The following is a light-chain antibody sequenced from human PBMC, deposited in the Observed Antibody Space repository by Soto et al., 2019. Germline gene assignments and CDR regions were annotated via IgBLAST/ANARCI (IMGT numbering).Light chain of an antibody. J-gene: IGKJ1*01. Sequence: DIQMTQSPSSLSASVGDRVTITCRASQGISNYLAWYEQKPGKVPQLLIYSASVLQSGVPCRFSGSGSETDFTLTIGSLEPEDVATYYCQKYNSPLWTFRQGTKVEIK. CDR1: QGISNY. CDR3: QKYNSPLWT. V-gene: IGKV1-27*01. CDR2: SAS.